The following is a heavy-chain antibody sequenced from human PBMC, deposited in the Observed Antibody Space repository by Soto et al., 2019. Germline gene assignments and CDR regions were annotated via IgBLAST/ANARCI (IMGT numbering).Heavy chain of an antibody. J-gene: IGHJ6*02. CDR3: ARLNADSGSHYYALDV. Sequence: QVTLEESGPVLVKPTETLTLTCTISGFSLTNGRSGVSWICQPPGKALEWLANFFSDVERSYSTSMQSRLTMTKDAAGTQVVLKMTNVGPQDTGTYYCARLNADSGSHYYALDVWGQGTTVTVSS. V-gene: IGHV2-26*03. D-gene: IGHD4-17*01. CDR1: GFSLTNGRSG. CDR2: FFSDVER.